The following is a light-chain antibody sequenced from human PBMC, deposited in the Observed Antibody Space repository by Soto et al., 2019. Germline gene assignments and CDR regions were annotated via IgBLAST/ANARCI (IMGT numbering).Light chain of an antibody. CDR2: AAS. V-gene: IGKV1-9*01. CDR1: QGISSF. Sequence: IQLTQSPSSLSASVGARVTVTCRASQGISSFLAWYQVKPGKAPNLLIYAASTLQSGVPSRFSGSGSGTDFTLTISCLQSEDFATYYCQQYYSYPTLGQGTRLEIK. CDR3: QQYYSYPT. J-gene: IGKJ5*01.